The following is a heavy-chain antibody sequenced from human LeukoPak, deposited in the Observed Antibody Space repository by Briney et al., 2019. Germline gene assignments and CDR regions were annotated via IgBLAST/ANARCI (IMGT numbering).Heavy chain of an antibody. CDR3: ARVPYYYGSGSSYYFDY. CDR2: IIPIFGTA. D-gene: IGHD3-10*01. V-gene: IGHV1-69*05. CDR1: GGTFSSYA. Sequence: SVKVSCKASGGTFSSYAISWVRQAPGQGLEWMGGIIPIFGTANYAQKFQGRVTITTDESTSTAYMEPSRLRSDDTAVYYCARVPYYYGSGSSYYFDYWGQGTLVTVSS. J-gene: IGHJ4*02.